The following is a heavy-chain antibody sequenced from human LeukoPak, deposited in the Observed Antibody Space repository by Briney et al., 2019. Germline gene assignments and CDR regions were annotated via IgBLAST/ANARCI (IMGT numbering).Heavy chain of an antibody. CDR2: MNPNSGNT. J-gene: IGHJ4*02. CDR3: AREEDTAMVPGY. CDR1: GYTFTSYD. V-gene: IGHV1-8*01. D-gene: IGHD5-18*01. Sequence: GASVKASCKASGYTFTSYDINWVRQATGQGLEWMGWMNPNSGNTGYAQKFQGRVTMTRNTSISTAYMELSSLRSEDTAVYYCAREEDTAMVPGYWGQGTLVIVSS.